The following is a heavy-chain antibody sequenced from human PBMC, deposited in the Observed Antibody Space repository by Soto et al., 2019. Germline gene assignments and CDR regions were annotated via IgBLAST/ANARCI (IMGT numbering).Heavy chain of an antibody. CDR1: GFTFSSYG. D-gene: IGHD3-22*01. V-gene: IGHV3-30*18. CDR3: AKDEDSSGDTQFVDY. J-gene: IGHJ4*02. Sequence: PGGSLRLSCAASGFTFSSYGMHWVRQAPGKGLEWVAVISYDGSNKYYADSVKGRFTISRDNSKNTLYLQMNSLRAEDTAVYYCAKDEDSSGDTQFVDYWGQGTLVTVSS. CDR2: ISYDGSNK.